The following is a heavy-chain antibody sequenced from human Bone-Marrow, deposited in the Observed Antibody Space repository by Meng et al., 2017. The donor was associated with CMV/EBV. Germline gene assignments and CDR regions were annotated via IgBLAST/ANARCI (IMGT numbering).Heavy chain of an antibody. CDR3: ARELGELSGDAFDI. V-gene: IGHV3-48*03. CDR1: GFTFSSYE. Sequence: GESLKISCAASGFTFSSYEMNWVRQAPGKGLEWVSYISSSGSTIYYADSVKGRFTISRDNAKNSLYLQMNSLRAEDTAVYYCARELGELSGDAFDIWGQGTMVTVSS. J-gene: IGHJ3*02. CDR2: ISSSGSTI. D-gene: IGHD1-26*01.